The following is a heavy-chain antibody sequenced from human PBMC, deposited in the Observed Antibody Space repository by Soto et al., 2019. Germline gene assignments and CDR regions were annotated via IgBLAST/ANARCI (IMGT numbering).Heavy chain of an antibody. Sequence: QVQLQESGPGLVKPSETLSLTCTVSGGSISSYYWSWIRQPPGKGLEWIGYIYYSGSTNYNPSLKGRVTISVDTSKNQFSLKLSSVTAADTAVYYCARGVDYGGNSAAFDIWGQGTMVTVSS. CDR1: GGSISSYY. V-gene: IGHV4-59*01. J-gene: IGHJ3*02. CDR3: ARGVDYGGNSAAFDI. CDR2: IYYSGST. D-gene: IGHD4-17*01.